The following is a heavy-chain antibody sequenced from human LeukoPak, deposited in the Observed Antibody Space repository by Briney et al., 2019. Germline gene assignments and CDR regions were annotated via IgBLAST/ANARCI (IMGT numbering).Heavy chain of an antibody. CDR1: GGSIDSTNW. D-gene: IGHD3-16*01. Sequence: SETLSLTCDVSGGSIDSTNWWNWVRQPPGKGLEWIGEIHHDGRINYNPSLKSRVTLSVDRSKNQFSLRLNSVTAADTAMYYCARSHDHLWGNCPDYWGQGTLVTVSS. CDR3: ARSHDHLWGNCPDY. V-gene: IGHV4/OR15-8*01. CDR2: IHHDGRI. J-gene: IGHJ4*02.